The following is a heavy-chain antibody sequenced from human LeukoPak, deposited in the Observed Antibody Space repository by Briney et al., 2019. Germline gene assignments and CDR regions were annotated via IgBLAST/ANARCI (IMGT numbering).Heavy chain of an antibody. J-gene: IGHJ4*02. CDR2: IYPGDSDT. CDR1: GYSFTSYW. CDR3: ARASMVRGVIIHFDY. D-gene: IGHD3-10*01. V-gene: IGHV5-51*01. Sequence: GESLKISCKGSGYSFTSYWIGWVRQMPGKGLEWMGIIYPGDSDTRYSPSFQGQATISADKSIGTAYLQWSSLKASDTAMYYCARASMVRGVIIHFDYWGQGTLVTVSS.